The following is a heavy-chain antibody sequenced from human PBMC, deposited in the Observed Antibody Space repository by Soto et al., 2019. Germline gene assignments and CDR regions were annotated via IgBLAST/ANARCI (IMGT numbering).Heavy chain of an antibody. Sequence: SVQVSCKASGGTFSSYATSWVRQAPGQGLEWMGGIIPIFGTANYAQKFQGRVTITADESTSTAYMELSSLRSEDTAVYYCARVTPPVEETAMGTDSYYYYGMDGWGQGSTVTVAS. CDR2: IIPIFGTA. V-gene: IGHV1-69*13. D-gene: IGHD5-18*01. J-gene: IGHJ6*02. CDR3: ARVTPPVEETAMGTDSYYYYGMDG. CDR1: GGTFSSYA.